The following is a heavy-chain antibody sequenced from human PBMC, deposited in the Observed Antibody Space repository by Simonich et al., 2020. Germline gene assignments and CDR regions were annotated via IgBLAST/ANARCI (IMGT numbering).Heavy chain of an antibody. V-gene: IGHV4-39*01. CDR3: ATLYSSSWYY. CDR1: GGSISSSSYS. CDR2: IYYIGGT. Sequence: QLQLQESGPGLLKPSETLSLTCTVSGGSISSSSYSWGWIRQPPGKGLEGIGSIYYIGGTYNNPYIKSRVTISVDTSKNQFSLKLSSVTAADTAVYYCATLYSSSWYYWGQGTLVTVSS. D-gene: IGHD6-13*01. J-gene: IGHJ4*02.